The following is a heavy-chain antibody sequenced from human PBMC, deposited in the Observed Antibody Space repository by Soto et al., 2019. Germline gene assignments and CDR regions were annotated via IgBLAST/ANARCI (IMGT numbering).Heavy chain of an antibody. J-gene: IGHJ4*02. CDR2: ISYDGSNK. V-gene: IGHV3-30-3*01. CDR3: ARDLMEGLDPVVATDY. Sequence: QVQLVESGGGVVQPGRSLRLSCAASGFTFSSYAMHWVRQAPGKGLEWVAVISYDGSNKYYADSVKGRFTISRDNSKNTLYLQMNSLRAEDTAVFYCARDLMEGLDPVVATDYWGQGTLVNVSS. D-gene: IGHD2-15*01. CDR1: GFTFSSYA.